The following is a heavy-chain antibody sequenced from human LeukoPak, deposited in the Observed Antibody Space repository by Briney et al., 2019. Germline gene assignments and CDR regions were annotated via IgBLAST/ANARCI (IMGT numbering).Heavy chain of an antibody. V-gene: IGHV3-30*02. CDR2: IRYDGSNK. CDR1: GFTFSSYS. CDR3: ASDPYDYGDSASHGAFDI. Sequence: GGSLRLSCAASGFTFSSYSMNWVRQAPGKGLEWVAFIRYDGSNKYYADSVKGRFTISRDNSKNTLYLQMNSLRAEDTAVYYCASDPYDYGDSASHGAFDIWGQGTMVTVSS. J-gene: IGHJ3*02. D-gene: IGHD4-17*01.